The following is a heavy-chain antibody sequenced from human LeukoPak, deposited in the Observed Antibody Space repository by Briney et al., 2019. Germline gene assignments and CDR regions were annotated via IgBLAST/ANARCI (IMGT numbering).Heavy chain of an antibody. CDR1: GFTFMDYF. D-gene: IGHD4-17*01. J-gene: IGHJ4*02. CDR2: IKHNGGEK. CDR3: ARSGGWDYGDYHFDY. V-gene: IGHV3-7*01. Sequence: GGSLRLSCVASGFTFMDYFMSWVRQAPGKGLEWVASIKHNGGEKYYVDSVKGRFTISRDNAKNSLYLEMSSLRVEDTAVYYCARSGGWDYGDYHFDYWGQGTLVTVSS.